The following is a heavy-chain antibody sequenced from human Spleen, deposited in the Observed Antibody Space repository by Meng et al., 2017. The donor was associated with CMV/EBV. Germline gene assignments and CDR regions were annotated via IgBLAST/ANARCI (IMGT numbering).Heavy chain of an antibody. CDR1: GYTFTSYG. V-gene: IGHV1-18*01. CDR3: ARDTPYRSSSGGDHYYYYGMDV. Sequence: ASVKVSCKASGYTFTSYGISWVRQAPGQGLEWMGWITAYNGNTNYAQKLQGRVTVTTDTSTNIAYMDLRSLRSDDTAVYFCARDTPYRSSSGGDHYYYYGMDVWGQGTTVTVSS. J-gene: IGHJ6*02. CDR2: ITAYNGNT. D-gene: IGHD6-6*01.